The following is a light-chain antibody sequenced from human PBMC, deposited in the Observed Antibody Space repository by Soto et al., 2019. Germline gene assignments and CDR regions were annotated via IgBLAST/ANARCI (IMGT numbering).Light chain of an antibody. CDR3: QQYATSPGT. CDR2: GAS. Sequence: EIVMTQSPASLSVSPGERATLSCRASQTVRSNLAWYQQKPGQAPRLLIYGASSRAAAFPARFSGSGSGTEFTLTISSLQSEDFAVYYCQQYATSPGTFGQGTKVAIK. CDR1: QTVRSN. V-gene: IGKV3-15*01. J-gene: IGKJ1*01.